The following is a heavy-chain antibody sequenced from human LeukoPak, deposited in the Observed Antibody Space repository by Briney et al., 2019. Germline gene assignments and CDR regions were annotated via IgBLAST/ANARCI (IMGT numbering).Heavy chain of an antibody. CDR3: AREHITMVRGVRNWFDP. Sequence: SETLSLTCAVYGGSFSGYYWSWIRQPPGKGLEWSGEINHSGSTNYNPSLKSRVTISVDTSKNQFSLKLSSVTAADTAVYYCAREHITMVRGVRNWFDPWGQGTLVTVSS. CDR2: INHSGST. J-gene: IGHJ5*02. V-gene: IGHV4-34*01. D-gene: IGHD3-10*01. CDR1: GGSFSGYY.